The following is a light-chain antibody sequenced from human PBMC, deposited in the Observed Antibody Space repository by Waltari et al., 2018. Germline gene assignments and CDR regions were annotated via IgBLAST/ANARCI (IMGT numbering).Light chain of an antibody. Sequence: QSALTQPASVSGSPGQSITLSCTGTSSDVGVYNYVYWYQQHPGKAPKLMIYDVSNRPSGVSNRFSGSKSGNTASLTISGLQAEDEADYYCSSYISSSTLELFGGGTSLTVL. CDR1: SSDVGVYNY. CDR3: SSYISSSTLEL. J-gene: IGLJ2*01. CDR2: DVS. V-gene: IGLV2-14*03.